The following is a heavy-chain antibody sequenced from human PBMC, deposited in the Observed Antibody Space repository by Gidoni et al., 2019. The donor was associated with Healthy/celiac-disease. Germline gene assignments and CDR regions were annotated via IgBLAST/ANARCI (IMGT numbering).Heavy chain of an antibody. CDR1: GFPFSIYS. J-gene: IGHJ4*02. V-gene: IGHV3-21*01. CDR3: ARSLSYDFWSGSTPRGY. CDR2: ISSSSSYI. D-gene: IGHD3-3*01. Sequence: EVQLVESGGGLVKPGGSLRLSCAASGFPFSIYSMNWVRQAPGKGLEWVSSISSSSSYIYYADSVKGRFTISRDNAKNSLYLQMNSLRAEDTAVYYCARSLSYDFWSGSTPRGYWGQGTLVTVSS.